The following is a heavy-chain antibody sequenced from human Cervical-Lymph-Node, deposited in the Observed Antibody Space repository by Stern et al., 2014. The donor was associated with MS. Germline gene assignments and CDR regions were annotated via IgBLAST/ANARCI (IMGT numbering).Heavy chain of an antibody. CDR2: IYPGDSDT. Sequence: EVQLAESGAEAKKPGESLKISCKGSGYSFATYWIGWVRQMPGKGLEWMGIIYPGDSDTRYSPSFQGQVTISADKSISTAYLHWSSLKASDAAMYYCARPGDDTAKYGLDVWGQGTTVTVSS. D-gene: IGHD5-18*01. CDR3: ARPGDDTAKYGLDV. V-gene: IGHV5-51*03. CDR1: GYSFATYW. J-gene: IGHJ6*02.